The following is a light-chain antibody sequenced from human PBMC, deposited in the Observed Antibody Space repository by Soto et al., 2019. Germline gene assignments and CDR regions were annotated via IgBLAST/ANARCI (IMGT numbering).Light chain of an antibody. V-gene: IGKV3-20*01. CDR3: QQYGSSPWT. J-gene: IGKJ1*01. CDR2: GAS. CDR1: QTIRSNY. Sequence: ETVLTQSPGTLSLSPGERATLSCRASQTIRSNYLAWYRQTPGQAPRLLIYGASNRATGIADRFSGSGSGTDFTLIISRLEPEDCALYYCQQYGSSPWTFGQGTKVELK.